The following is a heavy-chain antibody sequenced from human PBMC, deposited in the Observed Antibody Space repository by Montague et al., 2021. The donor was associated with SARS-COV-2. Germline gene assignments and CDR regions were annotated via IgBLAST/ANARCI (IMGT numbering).Heavy chain of an antibody. CDR2: IWYDGSNK. V-gene: IGHV3-33*01. J-gene: IGHJ6*02. CDR1: GFTFSSYG. D-gene: IGHD3-16*02. Sequence: SLRLSCAASGFTFSSYGMHWVRQAPGKGLEWVAVIWYDGSNKYYADSVKGRFTISRDNSKNTLYLQMNSLRAEDTAVYYCSGSYPYYGMDVWGQGITVTVSS. CDR3: SGSYPYYGMDV.